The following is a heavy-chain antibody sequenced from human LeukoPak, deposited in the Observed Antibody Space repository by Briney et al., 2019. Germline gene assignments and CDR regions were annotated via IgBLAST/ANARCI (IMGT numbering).Heavy chain of an antibody. D-gene: IGHD6-13*01. CDR1: GYTFTGYY. V-gene: IGHV1-2*02. Sequence: ASVTVSCKASGYTFTGYYMHWVRQAPGQGLEWMGWINPNSGGTNYAQKFQGRVTMTRDTSISTAYMELSRLRSDDTAVYYCARDPQQLVFGFDPWGQGTLVTVSS. J-gene: IGHJ5*02. CDR2: INPNSGGT. CDR3: ARDPQQLVFGFDP.